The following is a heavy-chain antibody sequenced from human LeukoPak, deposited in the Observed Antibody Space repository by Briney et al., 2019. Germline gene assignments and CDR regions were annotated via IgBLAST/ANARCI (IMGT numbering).Heavy chain of an antibody. D-gene: IGHD6-13*01. CDR2: MNPNSGNT. CDR1: GYTFTSYD. Sequence: GASVKVSCKASGYTFTSYDINWVRQATGQGLEWMGWMNPNSGNTGYAQKFQGRVTMTRNTSISTAYMELSSLRSEDTAAYYCARGGYSSSWYERDFDYWGQGTLVTVSS. CDR3: ARGGYSSSWYERDFDY. J-gene: IGHJ4*02. V-gene: IGHV1-8*01.